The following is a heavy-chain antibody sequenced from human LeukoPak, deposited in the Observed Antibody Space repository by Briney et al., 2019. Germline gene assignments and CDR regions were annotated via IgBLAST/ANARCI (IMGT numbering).Heavy chain of an antibody. J-gene: IGHJ5*02. CDR2: IIPIFGTA. Sequence: SVKVSCKASGGTFSSYAISWVRQAPGQGLEWMGGIIPIFGTANYAQKFQGRVTITADGSTSTAYMELSSLRSEDTAVYHCARASRVVPAAMHGWFDPWGQGTLVTVSS. CDR1: GGTFSSYA. CDR3: ARASRVVPAAMHGWFDP. D-gene: IGHD2-2*01. V-gene: IGHV1-69*01.